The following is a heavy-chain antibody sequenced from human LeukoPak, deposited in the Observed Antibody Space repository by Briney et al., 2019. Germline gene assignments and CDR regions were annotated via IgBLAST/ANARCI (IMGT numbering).Heavy chain of an antibody. CDR2: IYAGGST. D-gene: IGHD3-9*01. Sequence: GGSLRLSCAASGFIVSGNYMAWVRQAPGKGLEWVSVIYAGGSTFYADSVKGRFTISRDNSKNTLYLQMNSLRVDDTAVYYCAGLTLLPSWGQGTLVTVSS. CDR1: GFIVSGNY. V-gene: IGHV3-53*01. J-gene: IGHJ5*02. CDR3: AGLTLLPS.